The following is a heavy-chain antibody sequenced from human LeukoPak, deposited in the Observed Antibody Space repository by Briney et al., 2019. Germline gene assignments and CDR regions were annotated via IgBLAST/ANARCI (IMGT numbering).Heavy chain of an antibody. CDR2: FDPEDGET. V-gene: IGHV1-24*01. CDR3: ATFIRRDGYNYFDY. Sequence: ASVKVSCKVSGYTLTELSMHWVRQAPGKGLEWMGGFDPEDGETIYAQKFQGRVTMTEDTSTDTAYMELSRLRSEDTAVYYCATFIRRDGYNYFDYWGQGPLVTVSS. D-gene: IGHD5-24*01. J-gene: IGHJ4*02. CDR1: GYTLTELS.